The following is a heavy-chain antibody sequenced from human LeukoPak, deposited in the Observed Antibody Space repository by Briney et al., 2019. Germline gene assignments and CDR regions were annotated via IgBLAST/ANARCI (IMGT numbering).Heavy chain of an antibody. CDR3: AKTGSSTFWD. J-gene: IGHJ4*02. V-gene: IGHV3-7*01. CDR1: GFTFGSNW. D-gene: IGHD3-3*02. CDR2: IKEDGSER. Sequence: GGSLRLSCVASGFTFGSNWMSWVRQAPGKGLEWVANIKEDGSERYHVDGRFTVSRDNIKNSLYLQLNRLRVEDTAVYYCAKTGSSTFWDWGQGIRVTVSS.